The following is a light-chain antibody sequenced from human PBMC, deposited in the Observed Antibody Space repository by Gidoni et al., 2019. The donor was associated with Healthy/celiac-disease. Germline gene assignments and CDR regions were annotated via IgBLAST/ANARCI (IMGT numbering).Light chain of an antibody. CDR1: SSDVGSYNL. J-gene: IGLJ2*01. V-gene: IGLV2-23*01. CDR2: EGS. Sequence: QSALPQPASVSGSPGQSITISCTGTSSDVGSYNLVSWYQQHPGKAPKLMIYEGSKRPSGVSNRFSGSKSGNTASLTISGLQAEDEADYYCCSYAGSSTSLFGGGTKLTVL. CDR3: CSYAGSSTSL.